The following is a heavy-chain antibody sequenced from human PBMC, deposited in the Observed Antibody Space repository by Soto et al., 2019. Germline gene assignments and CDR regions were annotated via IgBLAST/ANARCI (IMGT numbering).Heavy chain of an antibody. CDR1: GGSISSSSYY. CDR2: IYYSGST. J-gene: IGHJ3*02. D-gene: IGHD3-16*01. V-gene: IGHV4-39*01. CDR3: ARQSYDYIWGFAFDI. Sequence: SETLSLACTVSGGSISSSSYYWGWIRQPPGKGLEWIGSIYYSGSTYYNPSLKSRVTISVDTSKNQFSLKLSSVTAADTAVYYCARQSYDYIWGFAFDIWGQGTMVTVSS.